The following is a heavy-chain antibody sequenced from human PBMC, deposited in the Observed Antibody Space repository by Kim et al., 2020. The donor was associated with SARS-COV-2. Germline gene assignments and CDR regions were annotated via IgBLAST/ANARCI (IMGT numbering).Heavy chain of an antibody. CDR2: ISSSGSTI. Sequence: GGSLRLSCAASGFTFSSYEMNWVRQAPGKGLEWVSYISSSGSTIYYADSVKGRFTISRDNAKNSLYLQMNSLRAEDTAVYYCARDVDTAMVRDGMDVWGQGTPVTVSS. CDR3: ARDVDTAMVRDGMDV. V-gene: IGHV3-48*03. J-gene: IGHJ6*02. D-gene: IGHD5-18*01. CDR1: GFTFSSYE.